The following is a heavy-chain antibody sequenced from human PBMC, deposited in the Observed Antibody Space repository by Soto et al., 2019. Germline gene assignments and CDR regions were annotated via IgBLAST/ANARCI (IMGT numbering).Heavy chain of an antibody. Sequence: EVQLLESGGGLVQPGGSLRLSCAASGFTFGNYAFSWVRQAPGKGLEWVSVISGGGDATYYPDSVKGRFTTSRDNSKNRVYLKRNSLRAETPAVYYWAKRPGGSKTLPALSYLDYWAKEPLVPVPS. D-gene: IGHD2-15*01. V-gene: IGHV3-23*01. J-gene: IGHJ4*02. CDR3: AKRPGGSKTLPALSYLDY. CDR1: GFTFGNYA. CDR2: ISGGGDAT.